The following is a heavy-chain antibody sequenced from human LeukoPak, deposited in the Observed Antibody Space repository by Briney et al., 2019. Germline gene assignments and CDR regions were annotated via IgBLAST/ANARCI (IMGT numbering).Heavy chain of an antibody. V-gene: IGHV4-59*01. J-gene: IGHJ4*02. CDR2: IYYSGST. D-gene: IGHD2-15*01. Sequence: ASETLSLTCTVSGGSISSYYWSWIRQPPGKGLEWIGYIYYSGSTNYNPSLKSRVTISVDTSKNQFSLKLSSVTAADTAVYYCARAGYCSGGSCPEPYDYWGQGTLVTVSS. CDR3: ARAGYCSGGSCPEPYDY. CDR1: GGSISSYY.